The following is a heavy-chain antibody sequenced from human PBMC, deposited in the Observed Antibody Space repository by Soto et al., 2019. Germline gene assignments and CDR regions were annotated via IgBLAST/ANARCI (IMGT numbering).Heavy chain of an antibody. Sequence: EVQLVESGGGLVQPGGSLRLSCAASGFTFSGFWMHWVRQAPGKGLVWVSRASPDGTSTSYADSVKGRFTISRDNARNTLYMQMNSLRFDDTAVYYCTLHGTGDYFLFDPWGQGTLVTV. CDR1: GFTFSGFW. CDR2: ASPDGTST. D-gene: IGHD4-17*01. J-gene: IGHJ5*02. V-gene: IGHV3-74*01. CDR3: TLHGTGDYFLFDP.